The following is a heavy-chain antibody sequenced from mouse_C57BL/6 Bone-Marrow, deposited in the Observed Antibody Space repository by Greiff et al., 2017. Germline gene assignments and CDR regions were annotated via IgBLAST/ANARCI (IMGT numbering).Heavy chain of an antibody. V-gene: IGHV7-3*01. CDR2: IRNKANGSTT. CDR1: GFTFTDYY. D-gene: IGHD3-1*01. CDR3: ARYHPYGLLFDD. J-gene: IGHJ2*01. Sequence: EVQRVESGGGLVQPGGSLSLSCAASGFTFTDYYMSWVRQPPGKALEWLGFIRNKANGSTTEYSASVKGRFTISRDNSPSILYLQMNGLRSEDSATYYCARYHPYGLLFDDWGKGTTLTVSS.